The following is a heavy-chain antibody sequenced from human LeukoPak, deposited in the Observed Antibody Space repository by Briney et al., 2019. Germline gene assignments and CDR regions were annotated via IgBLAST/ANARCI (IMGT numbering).Heavy chain of an antibody. V-gene: IGHV3-7*01. J-gene: IGHJ4*02. D-gene: IGHD6-19*01. CDR1: GFTFSSYW. CDR2: INQDGSEK. CDR3: ARCSGWAFKN. Sequence: PGGSLRLSCAASGFTFSSYWMSWVRHAPGKGLEGVANINQDGSEKNYVDSVKGRFTISRDSAKNSLYLQMDSLRAEDTAIYYCARCSGWAFKNWGQGTLVTVSS.